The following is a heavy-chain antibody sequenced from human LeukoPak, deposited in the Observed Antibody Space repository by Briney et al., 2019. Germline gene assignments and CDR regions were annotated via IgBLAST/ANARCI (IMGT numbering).Heavy chain of an antibody. CDR3: ATPRVVRDAFDI. V-gene: IGHV1-69*05. CDR2: IIPIFGTA. CDR1: GGTFSSYA. Sequence: SVKVSCKASGGTFSSYAISWVRQAPGQGLEWMGGIIPIFGTANYAQKFQGRVTITTDESTSTAYMELSSLRSEDTAVYYCATPRVVRDAFDIWGQGTMVTVSS. J-gene: IGHJ3*02. D-gene: IGHD4-17*01.